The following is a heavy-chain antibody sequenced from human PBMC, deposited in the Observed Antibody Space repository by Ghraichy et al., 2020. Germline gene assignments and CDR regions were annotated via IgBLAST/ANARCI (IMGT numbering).Heavy chain of an antibody. CDR2: ISSSSSTI. Sequence: GGSLRLSCAASGFTFSSYSMNWVRKAPGKGLEWVSYISSSSSTIYYAASVKGRFTISRDNAKNSLYLQMNSLRDEDTAVYYCARDRALDSSGFYYYYGMDVWGQGTTVTVSS. V-gene: IGHV3-48*02. CDR3: ARDRALDSSGFYYYYGMDV. D-gene: IGHD6-19*01. CDR1: GFTFSSYS. J-gene: IGHJ6*02.